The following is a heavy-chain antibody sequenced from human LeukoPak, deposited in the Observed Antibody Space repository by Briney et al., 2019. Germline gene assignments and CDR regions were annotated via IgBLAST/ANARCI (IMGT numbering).Heavy chain of an antibody. CDR2: IYSGGST. CDR1: GFTFTSHT. D-gene: IGHD6-19*01. CDR3: AATYSSGWYDLYYYYYGMDV. J-gene: IGHJ6*02. Sequence: PGGSLRLSCAASGFTFTSHTMNWVRQAPGKGLEWVSVIYSGGSTYYADSVKGRFTISRDNSKNTLYLQMNSLRAEDTAVYYCAATYSSGWYDLYYYYYGMDVWGQGTTVTVSS. V-gene: IGHV3-53*01.